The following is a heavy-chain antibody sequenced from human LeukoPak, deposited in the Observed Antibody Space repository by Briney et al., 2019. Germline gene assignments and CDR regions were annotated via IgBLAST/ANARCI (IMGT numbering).Heavy chain of an antibody. Sequence: PGGSLRLSCAASGFTFSSYWVQWVRQAPGKGLVWVSPINSDGSSTSYADSVKGRFTISRDNAKNTLSMQMNRLRAEDTAVYYCARVGGSNAFDIWGQGTMVIVSS. D-gene: IGHD1-26*01. CDR2: INSDGSST. CDR3: ARVGGSNAFDI. CDR1: GFTFSSYW. J-gene: IGHJ3*02. V-gene: IGHV3-74*01.